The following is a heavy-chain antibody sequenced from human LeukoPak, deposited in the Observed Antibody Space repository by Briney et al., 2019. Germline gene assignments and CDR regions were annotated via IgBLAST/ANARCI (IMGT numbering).Heavy chain of an antibody. Sequence: PSETLSLTCTVSGGSIRSYYWSWIRQPPGKGLEWIGYIYYSGSTDYNTSLRSRVTISVDTSKNQYSLRLNSVTAADTAVYYCARIEYTRISYPFDYWGQGALVTVSS. V-gene: IGHV4-59*01. CDR1: GGSIRSYY. D-gene: IGHD2/OR15-2a*01. CDR2: IYYSGST. CDR3: ARIEYTRISYPFDY. J-gene: IGHJ4*02.